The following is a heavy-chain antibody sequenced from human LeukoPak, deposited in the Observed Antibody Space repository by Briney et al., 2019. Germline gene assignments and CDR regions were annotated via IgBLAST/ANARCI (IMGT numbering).Heavy chain of an antibody. CDR1: GYTFTSYD. Sequence: ASVKVSCKASGYTFTSYDINWVRQATGQGLEWMGWMNPNTANTGYAQKFRGRVTMTRNTSITTAYMELSSLRSDDTAIYYCARKFLGSRGYYFDYWGQGTRVTVSS. CDR2: MNPNTANT. V-gene: IGHV1-8*01. D-gene: IGHD3-10*01. CDR3: ARKFLGSRGYYFDY. J-gene: IGHJ4*02.